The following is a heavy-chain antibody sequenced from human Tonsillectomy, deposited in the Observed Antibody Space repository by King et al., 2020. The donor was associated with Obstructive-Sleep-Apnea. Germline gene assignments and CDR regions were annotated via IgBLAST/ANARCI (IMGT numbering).Heavy chain of an antibody. CDR1: GFTFSNYA. Sequence: VQLVESGGGMVQPGGSLRLSCLASGFTFSNYAISWVRQAPGKGLEWVAAINTRGTTFYAASVRGRFTISRDTSKYTVNLQVNSLRAEDTALYYCAKEGGGSGIYWVDSWGQGTLVTVSS. V-gene: IGHV3-23*04. CDR3: AKEGGGSGIYWVDS. CDR2: INTRGTT. J-gene: IGHJ4*02. D-gene: IGHD3-10*01.